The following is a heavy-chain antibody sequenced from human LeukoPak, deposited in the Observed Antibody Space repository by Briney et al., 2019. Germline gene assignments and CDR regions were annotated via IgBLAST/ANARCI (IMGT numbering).Heavy chain of an antibody. J-gene: IGHJ4*02. CDR3: AKEAVVVAATPYYFDY. Sequence: GGSLRLSCAASGFTVSSNYMSWVRQAPGKGLEWVSVIYSGGSTYYADSVKGRFTISRDNSKNTLYLQMNSLRAEDTAVYYCAKEAVVVAATPYYFDYWGQGTLVTVSS. CDR1: GFTVSSNY. V-gene: IGHV3-66*02. D-gene: IGHD2-15*01. CDR2: IYSGGST.